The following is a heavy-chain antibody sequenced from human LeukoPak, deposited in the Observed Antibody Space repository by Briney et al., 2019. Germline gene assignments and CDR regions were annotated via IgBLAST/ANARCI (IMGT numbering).Heavy chain of an antibody. V-gene: IGHV4-39*01. CDR2: IYYSGST. Sequence: PSETLSLTCTVSGGSISSSSYYWGWIRQPPGKGLEWIGSIYYSGSTYYNPSLKSRVTISVDTSKNQFSLKVTSVTAADTAVYYCARHIPTPGLRGFDYWGQGTLVTVSS. CDR3: ARHIPTPGLRGFDY. CDR1: GGSISSSSYY. D-gene: IGHD6-13*01. J-gene: IGHJ4*02.